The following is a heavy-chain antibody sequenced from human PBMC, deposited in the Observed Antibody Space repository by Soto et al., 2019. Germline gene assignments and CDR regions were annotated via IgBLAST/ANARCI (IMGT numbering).Heavy chain of an antibody. CDR2: INHRGSS. CDR1: GGSLSGYY. CDR3: ARSDNRNSLYGVDG. V-gene: IGHV4-34*01. Sequence: PSETLSLTCAVYGGSLSGYYWSWIRQSPGKGLEWIGEINHRGSSDYNPSLKSRVTISIDASKNHVSLELTSVTAADTAVYYCARSDNRNSLYGVDGWGQGTAVT. J-gene: IGHJ6*02. D-gene: IGHD1-7*01.